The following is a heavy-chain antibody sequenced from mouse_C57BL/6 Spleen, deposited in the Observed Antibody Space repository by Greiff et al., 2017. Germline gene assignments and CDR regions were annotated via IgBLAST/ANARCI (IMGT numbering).Heavy chain of an antibody. CDR1: GYTFTSYW. V-gene: IGHV1-69*01. Sequence: QVQLQQPGAELVMPGASVKLSCKASGYTFTSYWMHWVKQRPGQGLEWIGEIDPSDSYTNYNQKFKGKSTLTVDKSSSTAYMQLSSLTSEDSAVYYCARNYYGSRSLFAYWGQGTLVTVSA. J-gene: IGHJ3*01. CDR2: IDPSDSYT. D-gene: IGHD1-1*01. CDR3: ARNYYGSRSLFAY.